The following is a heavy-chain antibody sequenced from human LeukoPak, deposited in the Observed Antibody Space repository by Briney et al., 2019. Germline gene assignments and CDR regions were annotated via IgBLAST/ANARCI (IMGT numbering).Heavy chain of an antibody. D-gene: IGHD3-22*01. CDR3: ARDKTVVAAFDI. J-gene: IGHJ3*02. CDR1: GGTFSSYA. V-gene: IGHV1-69*04. CDR2: IIPILGIA. Sequence: SVKVSCRASGGTFSSYAISWVRQAPGQGLEWMGRIIPILGIANYAQKLQGRVTMTTDTSTSTAYMELRSLRSDDTAVYYCARDKTVVAAFDIWGQGTMVTVSS.